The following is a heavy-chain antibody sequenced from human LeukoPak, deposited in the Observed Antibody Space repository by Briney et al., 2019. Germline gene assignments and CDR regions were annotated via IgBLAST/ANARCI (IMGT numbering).Heavy chain of an antibody. CDR1: GGSLSSGNFP. V-gene: IGHV4-61*02. CDR3: ARRSPIVAAGDAFDI. CDR2: IYASGT. J-gene: IGHJ3*02. D-gene: IGHD6-25*01. Sequence: PSETLSLTCTVSGGSLSSGNFPRGWIRQPPREGLEWVGRIYASGTTYSPSLQSRVTISLDRSKNQFSLRLGSVTAADTAVYYCARRSPIVAAGDAFDIWGQGTMVTVSS.